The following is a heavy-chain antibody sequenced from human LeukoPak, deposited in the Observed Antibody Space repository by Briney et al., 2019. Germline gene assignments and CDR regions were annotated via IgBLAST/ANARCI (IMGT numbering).Heavy chain of an antibody. J-gene: IGHJ4*02. D-gene: IGHD5-24*01. CDR2: IYSGGNT. CDR1: GFTVSSNY. Sequence: GGSLRLSCAASGFTVSSNYMSWVRQAPGKGLEWVSVIYSGGNTYHADSVKGRFTISRDNAKNSLYLQMNSLRAEDTAVYYCARKGGYNPPGDFDYWGQGTLVTVSS. CDR3: ARKGGYNPPGDFDY. V-gene: IGHV3-66*01.